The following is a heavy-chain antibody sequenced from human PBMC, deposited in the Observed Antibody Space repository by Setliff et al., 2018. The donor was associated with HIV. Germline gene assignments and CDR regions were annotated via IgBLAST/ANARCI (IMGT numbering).Heavy chain of an antibody. D-gene: IGHD2-21*01. CDR3: ATAGVLADPLFPLYVHDFYDH. CDR1: GYTFTNNF. CDR2: MNPNSGNT. V-gene: IGHV1-8*02. J-gene: IGHJ5*02. Sequence: ASVKVSCKASGYTFTNNFIHWVRQATGQGLEWMGWMNPNSGNTGYAQKFQGRVTMTRNTSISTAYMELSSLRSDDTAVYYCATAGVLADPLFPLYVHDFYDHWGQGTLVTVSS.